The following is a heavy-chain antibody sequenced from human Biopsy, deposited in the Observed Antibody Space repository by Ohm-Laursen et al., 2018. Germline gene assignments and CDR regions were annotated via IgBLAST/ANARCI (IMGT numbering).Heavy chain of an antibody. Sequence: SQTLSLTWTVSGGSISGSSWSWIRQAPGKGLEWIGYISYSRDTNYNPSLKGRITISVDTSKNQFSLKLTSVTAADTAVYYCAKHGSGWTGDDAFHIWGQGTMVTVSS. CDR1: GGSISGSS. CDR3: AKHGSGWTGDDAFHI. J-gene: IGHJ3*02. CDR2: ISYSRDT. V-gene: IGHV4-59*08. D-gene: IGHD6-19*01.